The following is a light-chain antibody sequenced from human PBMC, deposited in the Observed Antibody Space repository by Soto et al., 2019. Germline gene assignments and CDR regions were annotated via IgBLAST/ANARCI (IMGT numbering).Light chain of an antibody. CDR1: QSVSSY. V-gene: IGKV3-11*01. J-gene: IGKJ2*01. CDR2: DAS. CDR3: QQRFNWPRLT. Sequence: EIVLTQSPATLSLSPGERATLSCRASQSVSSYLAWYQQNPGQAPRLLIYDASNRATGIQARFSGGGSGTYFTLNSSSLAPEDFAVYYCQQRFNWPRLTFGHGTKLEIK.